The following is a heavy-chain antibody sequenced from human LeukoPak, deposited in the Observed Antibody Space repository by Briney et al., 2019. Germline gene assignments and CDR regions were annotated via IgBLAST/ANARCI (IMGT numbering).Heavy chain of an antibody. Sequence: ASVKVSCKASGYTFTSYAMHWVRQAPGQRLEWMGWINAGNGNTKYSQKFQGRVTITRDTSASTAYMELSSLRSEDTAVYYCARALYTIFGVVTPNNWFDPWGQGTLVIVSS. J-gene: IGHJ5*02. D-gene: IGHD3-3*01. CDR2: INAGNGNT. V-gene: IGHV1-3*01. CDR3: ARALYTIFGVVTPNNWFDP. CDR1: GYTFTSYA.